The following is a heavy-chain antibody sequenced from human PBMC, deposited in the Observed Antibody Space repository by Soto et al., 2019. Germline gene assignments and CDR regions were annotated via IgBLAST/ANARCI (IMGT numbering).Heavy chain of an antibody. D-gene: IGHD6-25*01. CDR3: ARTLQAAAGGEAPLAMDV. V-gene: IGHV3-30-3*01. CDR2: ISYYGSNK. CDR1: GFTFSSYA. J-gene: IGHJ6*02. Sequence: QVQLVESGGGVVQPGRSLRLSCAASGFTFSSYALHWVRPAPGKGLEWVAVISYYGSNKYYADSVKGRFTISRDNSKNTLYLQMNSLRAEDTAVYYCARTLQAAAGGEAPLAMDVWGQGNTVTVSS.